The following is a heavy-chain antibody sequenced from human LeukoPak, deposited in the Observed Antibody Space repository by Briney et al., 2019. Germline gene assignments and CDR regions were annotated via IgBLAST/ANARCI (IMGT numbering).Heavy chain of an antibody. J-gene: IGHJ4*02. V-gene: IGHV4-34*01. CDR1: GGSFSGYY. CDR2: INHSGST. D-gene: IGHD3-3*01. CDR3: ARGPPFYDFWSGYFTYFDY. Sequence: SETLSLTCAIHGGSFSGYYWSWIRQPPGKGLEWIGEINHSGSTNYNPSLKSRVTISVDTSKNQFSLKLSSVTAADTAVYYCARGPPFYDFWSGYFTYFDYWGQGTLVTVSS.